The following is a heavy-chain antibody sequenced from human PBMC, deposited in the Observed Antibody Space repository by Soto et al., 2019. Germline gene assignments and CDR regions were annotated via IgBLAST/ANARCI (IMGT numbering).Heavy chain of an antibody. J-gene: IGHJ6*02. D-gene: IGHD3-22*01. CDR2: MNPNSGNT. CDR3: ARPPYLYDSSGYVFVMDV. V-gene: IGHV1-8*01. CDR1: GYSFTSYD. Sequence: QVQLVQSGAEVKKSGASVKVSCKASGYSFTSYDINWVRQATGQGLEWMGWMNPNSGNTGYAQKFQDRVTMTRDTSVNPAYLELSSLGYEDTAVYYCARPPYLYDSSGYVFVMDVWGQGPTVTVSS.